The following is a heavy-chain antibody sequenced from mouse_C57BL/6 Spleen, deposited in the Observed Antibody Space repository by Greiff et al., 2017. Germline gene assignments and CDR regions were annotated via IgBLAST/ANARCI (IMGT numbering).Heavy chain of an antibody. Sequence: VQLQQSGAELVRPGASVKLSCKASGYTFTDYYINWVKQRPGQGLEWIARIYPGSGNTYYNEKFKGKATLTAEKSSSTAYMQLSSLTSEDSAVYFCAREGTYYYGSSGYFDYWGQGTTLTVSS. CDR2: IYPGSGNT. CDR1: GYTFTDYY. V-gene: IGHV1-76*01. CDR3: AREGTYYYGSSGYFDY. J-gene: IGHJ2*01. D-gene: IGHD1-1*01.